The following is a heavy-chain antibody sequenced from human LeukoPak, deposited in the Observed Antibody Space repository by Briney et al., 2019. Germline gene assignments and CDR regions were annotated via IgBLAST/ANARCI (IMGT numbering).Heavy chain of an antibody. D-gene: IGHD3-10*01. CDR2: ISAYNGNT. J-gene: IGHJ4*02. Sequence: ASVKVSYKASGYTFTSYGISWVRQAPGQGLEWMGWISAYNGNTNYAQKLQGRVTMTTDTSTSTAYMELRSLRSDDTAVYYCARYMVRGVRRYYFDYWGQGTLVTVSS. V-gene: IGHV1-18*01. CDR1: GYTFTSYG. CDR3: ARYMVRGVRRYYFDY.